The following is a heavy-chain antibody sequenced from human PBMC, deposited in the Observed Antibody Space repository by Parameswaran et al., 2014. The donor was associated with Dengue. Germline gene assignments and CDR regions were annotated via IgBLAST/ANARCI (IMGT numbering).Heavy chain of an antibody. CDR3: ASIPGYYYDSSGYPNYYYYGMDV. CDR2: IWYDGSNK. D-gene: IGHD3-22*01. V-gene: IGHV3-33*01. J-gene: IGHJ6*02. Sequence: VRQAPGKGLEWVAVIWYDGSNKYYADSVKGRFTISRDNSKNTLYLQMNSLRAEDTAVYYCASIPGYYYDSSGYPNYYYYGMDVWGQGTTVTVSS.